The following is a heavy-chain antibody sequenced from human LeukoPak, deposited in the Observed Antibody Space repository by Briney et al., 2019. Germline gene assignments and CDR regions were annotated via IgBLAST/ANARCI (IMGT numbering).Heavy chain of an antibody. V-gene: IGHV4-4*02. D-gene: IGHD3-9*01. J-gene: IGHJ4*02. CDR2: IYHSGST. CDR3: ARNDILTGYYNSIDY. CDR1: GGSISSSNW. Sequence: SETLSLTCAVSGGSISSSNWWSWVRQPPGKGLEWIGEIYHSGSTNYNPSLKSRVTISVDKSKNQFSLKLSSVTAADTAVYYCARNDILTGYYNSIDYWGQGTLVTVSS.